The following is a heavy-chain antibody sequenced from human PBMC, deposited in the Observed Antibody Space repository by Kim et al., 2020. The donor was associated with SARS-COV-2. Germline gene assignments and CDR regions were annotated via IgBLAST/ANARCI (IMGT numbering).Heavy chain of an antibody. D-gene: IGHD3-22*01. CDR3: AKDLLKSTYYYDSSGYYDDAFDI. Sequence: GGSLRLSCAASGFTFSSYGMHWVRQAPGKGLEWVAVISYDGSNKYYADSVKGRFTISRDNSKNTLYLQMNSLRAEDTAVYYCAKDLLKSTYYYDSSGYYDDAFDIWGQGTMVTVSS. CDR1: GFTFSSYG. CDR2: ISYDGSNK. V-gene: IGHV3-30*18. J-gene: IGHJ3*02.